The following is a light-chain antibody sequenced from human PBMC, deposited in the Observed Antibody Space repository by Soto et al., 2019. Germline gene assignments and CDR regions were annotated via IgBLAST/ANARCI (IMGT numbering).Light chain of an antibody. V-gene: IGLV2-8*01. J-gene: IGLJ3*02. CDR3: SSYAGSNNWV. Sequence: QSALTQPPSASGSPGQSVTISCTGTSSDVGAYNFVSWFQQHPGKAPKLMIYEVSERPSGVPDRFSGSKSGNTASLTVSGLQAEDEAHYYCSSYAGSNNWVFGGGTKITVL. CDR2: EVS. CDR1: SSDVGAYNF.